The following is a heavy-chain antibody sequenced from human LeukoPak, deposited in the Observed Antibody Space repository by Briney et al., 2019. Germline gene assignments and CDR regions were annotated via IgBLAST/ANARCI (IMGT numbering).Heavy chain of an antibody. CDR2: IYYSGST. CDR3: ARHHYYGSGRFDY. Sequence: SETLSLTCTVSGYSISSGYYWGWIRQPPGKGLEWIGSIYYSGSTYYNPSLKSRVTISVDTSKNQFSLKLSSVTAADTAVYYCARHHYYGSGRFDYWGQGTLVTVSS. V-gene: IGHV4-38-2*02. D-gene: IGHD3-10*01. J-gene: IGHJ4*02. CDR1: GYSISSGYY.